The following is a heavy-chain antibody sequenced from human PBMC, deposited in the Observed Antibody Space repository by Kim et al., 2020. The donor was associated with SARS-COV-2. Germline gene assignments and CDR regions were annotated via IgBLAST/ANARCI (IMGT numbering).Heavy chain of an antibody. CDR2: MYRGGGT. CDR1: GFTVSSDH. D-gene: IGHD2-15*01. J-gene: IGHJ4*02. CDR3: ASSSTVVVPRY. V-gene: IGHV3-53*01. Sequence: GGSLRLSCAASGFTVSSDHMNWVRQAPGKGLEWVSLMYRGGGTSYVDSVKGRFTISRDNFKNTLYLQMNSLRADDTAIYYCASSSTVVVPRYWGQGTLVTVSS.